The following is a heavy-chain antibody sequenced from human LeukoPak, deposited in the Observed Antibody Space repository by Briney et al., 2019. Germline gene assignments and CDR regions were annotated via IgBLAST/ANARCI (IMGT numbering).Heavy chain of an antibody. Sequence: PSETLSLTCTVSGGSISSYYWSWIRQPAGKGLEWIGYIYYSGSTNYNPSLKSRVTISVDTSKNQFSLKLSSVTAADTAVYYCARGTVSTHAFDIWGQGTMVTVSS. V-gene: IGHV4-59*01. CDR3: ARGTVSTHAFDI. CDR1: GGSISSYY. CDR2: IYYSGST. J-gene: IGHJ3*02. D-gene: IGHD4-11*01.